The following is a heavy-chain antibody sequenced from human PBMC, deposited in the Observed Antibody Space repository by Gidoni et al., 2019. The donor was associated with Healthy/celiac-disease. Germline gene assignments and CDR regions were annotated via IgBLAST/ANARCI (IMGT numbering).Heavy chain of an antibody. CDR2: INHSGST. J-gene: IGHJ4*02. V-gene: IGHV4-34*01. D-gene: IGHD3-3*02. Sequence: QVQLQQWGAGLLKPSETLSLTCAVYGGSFSGDYWSWIRQPPGKGLEWIGEINHSGSTNYNPSLKSRVTISVDTSKNQFSLKLSSVTAADTAVYYCARWSWVHCDYWGQGTLVTVSS. CDR1: GGSFSGDY. CDR3: ARWSWVHCDY.